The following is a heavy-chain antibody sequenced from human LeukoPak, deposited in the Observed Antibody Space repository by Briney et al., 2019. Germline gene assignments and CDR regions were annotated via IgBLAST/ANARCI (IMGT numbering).Heavy chain of an antibody. Sequence: SETLSLTCTVSGGSISSSSYYWGWIRQPPGKGLEFIGNIYHTGSTYYNPSLKSRVTISVDTSKSQFSLRLSSVTAADTAVYYCARLAGDFFDYWGQGTLVTVSS. CDR3: ARLAGDFFDY. J-gene: IGHJ4*02. CDR1: GGSISSSSYY. CDR2: IYHTGST. V-gene: IGHV4-39*01. D-gene: IGHD6-19*01.